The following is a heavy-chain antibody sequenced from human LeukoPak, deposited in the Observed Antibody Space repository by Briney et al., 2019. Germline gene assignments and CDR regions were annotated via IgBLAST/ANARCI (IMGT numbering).Heavy chain of an antibody. D-gene: IGHD3-16*01. V-gene: IGHV3-74*03. CDR2: INTDGSST. CDR3: ARDLTSAYWSPGGYYYYMDV. J-gene: IGHJ6*03. Sequence: GGSLRLSCEASRLTFSNYLMHWVRQAPGKGLMWVSSINTDGSSTTYADSVKGRFSVSRDNTKNTLYLQMNSLRAEDTAVYYCARDLTSAYWSPGGYYYYMDVWGKGTAVTVSS. CDR1: RLTFSNYL.